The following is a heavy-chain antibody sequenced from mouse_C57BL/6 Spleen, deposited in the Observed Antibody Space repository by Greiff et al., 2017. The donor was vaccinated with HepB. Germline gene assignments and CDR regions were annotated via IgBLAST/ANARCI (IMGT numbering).Heavy chain of an antibody. D-gene: IGHD1-1*01. CDR1: GFTFSSYA. Sequence: EVQVVESGGGLVKPGGSLKLSCAASGFTFSSYAMSWVRQTPEKRLEWVATISDGGSYTYYPDNVKGRFTISRDNAKNNLYLQMSHLKSEDTAMYYCARDQVLRGYFDYWGQGTTLTVSS. CDR3: ARDQVLRGYFDY. V-gene: IGHV5-4*01. J-gene: IGHJ2*01. CDR2: ISDGGSYT.